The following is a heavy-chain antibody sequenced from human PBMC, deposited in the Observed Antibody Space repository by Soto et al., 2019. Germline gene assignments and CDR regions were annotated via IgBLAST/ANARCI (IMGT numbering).Heavy chain of an antibody. Sequence: EVQLVQSGAEVKKPGESLKISCKGSGYSFTSYWIGWVRQMPGKGLEWMGIIYPGDSDTRYSQSFQGKVTISADKSISTAYLQWSSLKASDTAMYYCARLLAAAELGNWFDPWGQGTLVTVSS. D-gene: IGHD6-13*01. CDR2: IYPGDSDT. J-gene: IGHJ5*02. CDR3: ARLLAAAELGNWFDP. CDR1: GYSFTSYW. V-gene: IGHV5-51*01.